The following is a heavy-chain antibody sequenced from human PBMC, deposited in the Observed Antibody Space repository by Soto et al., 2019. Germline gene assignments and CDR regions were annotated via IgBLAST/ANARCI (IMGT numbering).Heavy chain of an antibody. D-gene: IGHD3-16*02. CDR1: GGSISSYY. Sequence: SETLSLTCTVSGGSISSYYWSWIRQPPGKGLEWIGYIYYSGSTNYNPSLKSRVTISVDTSKNQCSLKLSSVTAADTAVYYCAREWDYDYIWGSYRYFDYWGQGTLVTVSS. CDR3: AREWDYDYIWGSYRYFDY. V-gene: IGHV4-59*01. CDR2: IYYSGST. J-gene: IGHJ4*02.